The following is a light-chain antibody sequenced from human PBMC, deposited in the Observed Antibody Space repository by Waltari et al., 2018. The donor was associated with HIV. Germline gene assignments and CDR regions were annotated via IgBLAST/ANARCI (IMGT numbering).Light chain of an antibody. J-gene: IGLJ3*02. CDR1: SSTICYSY. V-gene: IGLV1-51*01. CDR3: ATWDSSLSAGVV. CDR2: DNN. Sequence: SVFTLPPSVSTAPGLHVIISCPRGSSTICYSYVSSYHQHPGPAPHLLIYDNNNRPSGIPDRFSGSKSGTSATLDITGVQTGDEADYYCATWDSSLSAGVVFGGGTKLTVL.